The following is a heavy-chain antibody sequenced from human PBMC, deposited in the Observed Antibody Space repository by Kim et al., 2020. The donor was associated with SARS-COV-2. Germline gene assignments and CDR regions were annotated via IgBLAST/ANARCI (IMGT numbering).Heavy chain of an antibody. D-gene: IGHD3-16*01. J-gene: IGHJ4*02. CDR3: AKGWGFDH. CDR2: DDSDE. Sequence: DDSDESHADTVKGRFTISRDNARNSLYLQRNNLGVEDTAVYYCAKGWGFDHWGQGTLVTVSS. V-gene: IGHV3-7*01.